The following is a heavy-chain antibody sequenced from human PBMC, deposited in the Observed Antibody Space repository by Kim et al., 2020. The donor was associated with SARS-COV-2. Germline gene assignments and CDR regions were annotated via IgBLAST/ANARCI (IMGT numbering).Heavy chain of an antibody. CDR1: GFTFSSYS. V-gene: IGHV3-48*02. CDR3: AGDCSSTSCYTSGGMDV. D-gene: IGHD2-2*02. J-gene: IGHJ6*02. Sequence: GGSLRLSCAASGFTFSSYSMNWVRQAPGKGLEWVSYISSSSSTIYYADSVKGRFTISRDNAKNSLYLQMNSLRDEDTAVYYCAGDCSSTSCYTSGGMDVWGQGTTVTVSS. CDR2: ISSSSSTI.